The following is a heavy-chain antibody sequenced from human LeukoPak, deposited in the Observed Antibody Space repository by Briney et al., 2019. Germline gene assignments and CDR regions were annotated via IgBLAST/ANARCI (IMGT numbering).Heavy chain of an antibody. D-gene: IGHD6-19*01. CDR1: GFTFSSYA. J-gene: IGHJ4*02. CDR3: AKRKRDSSGWYLDY. CDR2: ISGSGGST. Sequence: GGSLRLSCAASGFTFSSYAMSWVRQAPGKGLEWVSAISGSGGSTYYADSVKGRLTISRDNSKNTLYLQMNSLRAEDTAVYYCAKRKRDSSGWYLDYWGQGTLVTVSP. V-gene: IGHV3-23*01.